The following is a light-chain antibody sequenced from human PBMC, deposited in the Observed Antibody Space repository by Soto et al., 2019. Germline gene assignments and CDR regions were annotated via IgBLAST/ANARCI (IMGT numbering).Light chain of an antibody. J-gene: IGKJ2*01. CDR3: QQYGTSPYT. CDR2: GTF. Sequence: IVLTQSPGTLSLSPGERATLSCRASQSFSNSFLAWFQQIPGQAPRLVMYGTFRRDTDIPDRFSGSGSGTNFPLTITGLEPEDFAVYYCQQYGTSPYTFGQGTKLEIK. CDR1: QSFSNSF. V-gene: IGKV3-20*01.